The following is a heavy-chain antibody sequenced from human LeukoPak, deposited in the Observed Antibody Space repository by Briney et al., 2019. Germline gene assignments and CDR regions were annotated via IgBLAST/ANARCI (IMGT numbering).Heavy chain of an antibody. CDR2: ISSISSTI. J-gene: IGHJ4*02. V-gene: IGHV3-48*01. Sequence: PGGSLRLSCAASGFTFSSYSMNWVRQAPGKGLEWVSYISSISSTIYYADSVKGRFTISRDNAKNSLYLQMNSLRAEETAVYYCASFPGGENYWGQGTLVTVST. D-gene: IGHD3-16*01. CDR1: GFTFSSYS. CDR3: ASFPGGENY.